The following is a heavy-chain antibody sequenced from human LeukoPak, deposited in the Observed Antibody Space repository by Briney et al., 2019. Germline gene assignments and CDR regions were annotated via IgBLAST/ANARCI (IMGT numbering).Heavy chain of an antibody. CDR2: VSYDGSNK. J-gene: IGHJ4*02. CDR1: QFTFNNYL. V-gene: IGHV3-30*04. CDR3: ARSYRYGFDY. Sequence: GGSLRLSCAASQFTFNNYLIHWVRQAPGKGLEWVATVSYDGSNKYYADSVKGRFTISRDNSKNTLDLQMNSLRAEDTAVYYCARSYRYGFDYWGQGTLVTVSS. D-gene: IGHD5-18*01.